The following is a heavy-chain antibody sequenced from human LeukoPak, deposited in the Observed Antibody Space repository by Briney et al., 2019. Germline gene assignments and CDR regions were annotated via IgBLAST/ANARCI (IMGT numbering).Heavy chain of an antibody. CDR3: ASVRRYCTNGVCPTWFDP. J-gene: IGHJ5*02. Sequence: PSETLSLTCTVSGGSISSYYWSWIRQPPGKGLEWIGYIYYSGSTNYNPSLKSRVTISVDTSKNQFSLKLSSVTAADTAVYYCASVRRYCTNGVCPTWFDPWGQGTLVTVSS. D-gene: IGHD2-8*01. CDR1: GGSISSYY. V-gene: IGHV4-59*01. CDR2: IYYSGST.